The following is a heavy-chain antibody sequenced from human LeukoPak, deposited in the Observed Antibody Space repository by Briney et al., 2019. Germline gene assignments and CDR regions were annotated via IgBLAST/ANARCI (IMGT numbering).Heavy chain of an antibody. V-gene: IGHV1-18*01. J-gene: IGHJ4*02. Sequence: GASVKVSCKASGYTFTSYGISWVRQAPGQGLEWMGWISAYNGNTNYAQKLQGRVTLTWDTSISTAYMELRSLRSDDTALYYCARILTDYYDSTGYPEILDYWGQGTLVTVSS. D-gene: IGHD3-22*01. CDR1: GYTFTSYG. CDR2: ISAYNGNT. CDR3: ARILTDYYDSTGYPEILDY.